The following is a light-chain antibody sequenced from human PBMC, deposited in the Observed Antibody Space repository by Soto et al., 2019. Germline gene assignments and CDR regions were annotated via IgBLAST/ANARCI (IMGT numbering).Light chain of an antibody. V-gene: IGKV3-11*01. CDR1: QSVSSD. CDR2: DAS. J-gene: IGKJ5*01. Sequence: EIVLTQSPATLSLSPGERATLSCRASQSVSSDLACYHQKPGQPPRLLIYDASYRATGSTARFSGSRSGTDFTLTISSLEPEDFAVYYCQQHSSSPAITFGQGTKVEIK. CDR3: QQHSSSPAIT.